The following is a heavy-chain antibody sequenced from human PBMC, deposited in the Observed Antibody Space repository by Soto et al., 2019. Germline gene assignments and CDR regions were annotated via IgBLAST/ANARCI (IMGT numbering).Heavy chain of an antibody. V-gene: IGHV3-49*03. CDR1: GFTFDDYA. CDR2: IRSKAYGGTT. Sequence: GGSLRLSCTASGFTFDDYAMSWFRQAPGKGLEWVGFIRSKAYGGTTEYAASVKGRFTISRDDSKSIAYLQMNSLKTEDTTVYYCTRDESKRYYYYYMDVWGKGTTVTVSS. J-gene: IGHJ6*03. CDR3: TRDESKRYYYYYMDV.